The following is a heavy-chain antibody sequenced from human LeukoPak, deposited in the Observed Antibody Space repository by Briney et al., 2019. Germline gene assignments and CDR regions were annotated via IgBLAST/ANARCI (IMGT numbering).Heavy chain of an antibody. Sequence: PSQTLSLTCTVSGGSISSGSYYWSWIRQPAGKGLEWIGRIYTSGSTNYNPSLKSRVTISVDTSKNQFSLKLSSVTAADTAVYYCARLHFFGYSGYAFDYWGQGTLVTVSS. CDR3: ARLHFFGYSGYAFDY. CDR1: GGSISSGSYY. J-gene: IGHJ4*02. CDR2: IYTSGST. V-gene: IGHV4-61*02. D-gene: IGHD5-12*01.